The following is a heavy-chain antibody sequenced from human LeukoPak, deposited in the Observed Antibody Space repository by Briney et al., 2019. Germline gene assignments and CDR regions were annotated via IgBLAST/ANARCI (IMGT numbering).Heavy chain of an antibody. CDR1: GFTFSSYA. CDR2: ISGSGGST. J-gene: IGHJ4*02. V-gene: IGHV3-23*01. CDR3: AKPGSSSWYGNFDY. D-gene: IGHD6-13*01. Sequence: GGSLRLSCAASGFTFSSYAMSWVRQAPGKGLEWVSAISGSGGSTYYADSVKGRFTISRDNSKDTLYLQMNSLRAEDTAVYYCAKPGSSSWYGNFDYWGQGTLVTVSS.